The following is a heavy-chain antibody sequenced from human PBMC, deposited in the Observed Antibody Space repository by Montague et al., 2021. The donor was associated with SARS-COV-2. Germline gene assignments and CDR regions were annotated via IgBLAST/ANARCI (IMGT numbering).Heavy chain of an antibody. J-gene: IGHJ6*02. V-gene: IGHV6-1*01. CDR3: ARGIWFGELLTGYYYYGMDV. D-gene: IGHD3-10*01. CDR1: GDSVSSNSAA. CDR2: TYYRSKWYN. Sequence: CAISGDSVSSNSAAWNWIRQSPSRGLEWLGRTYYRSKWYNDYAVSVKSRITINPDTSKNQFSLQLNSVTPEDTAVYYCARGIWFGELLTGYYYYGMDVWDQGTTVTVSS.